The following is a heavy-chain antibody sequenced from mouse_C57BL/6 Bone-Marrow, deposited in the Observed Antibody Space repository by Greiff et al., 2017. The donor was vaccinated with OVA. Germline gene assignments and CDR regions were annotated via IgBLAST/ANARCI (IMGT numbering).Heavy chain of an antibody. Sequence: EVKLQQSGPELVKPGASVKISCKASGYTFTDYYMNWVKQSHGKSLEWIGDINPNNGGTSYNQKFKGKATLTVDKSSSTAYMELRSLTSEDSAVYYCARAGSSYVRYFDVWGTGTTVTVSS. CDR1: GYTFTDYY. D-gene: IGHD1-1*01. V-gene: IGHV1-26*01. CDR3: ARAGSSYVRYFDV. CDR2: INPNNGGT. J-gene: IGHJ1*03.